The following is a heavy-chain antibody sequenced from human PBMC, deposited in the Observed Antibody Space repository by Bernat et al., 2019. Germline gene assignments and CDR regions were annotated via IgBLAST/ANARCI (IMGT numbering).Heavy chain of an antibody. J-gene: IGHJ5*01. CDR1: GYTFINYG. CDR2: INPYNGNT. D-gene: IGHD2-2*01. Sequence: QVQLLQSGTDVKKPGASLRVSCKASGYTFINYGITWVRQAPGQGLEWMGWINPYNGNTNYAQTVQGSVTMTTDTSTSTAYMEMPRLRSDDTAVYYCAAAPSQVPAANIWFDPWGQGTLVTVSS. V-gene: IGHV1-18*01. CDR3: AAAPSQVPAANIWFDP.